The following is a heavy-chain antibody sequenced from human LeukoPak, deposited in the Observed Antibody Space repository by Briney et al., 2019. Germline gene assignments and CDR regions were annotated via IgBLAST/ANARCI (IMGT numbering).Heavy chain of an antibody. V-gene: IGHV5-51*01. Sequence: GESLKISCKGSGYSFTSYWIGWVRQMPGKGLEWMGIIYPGDSDTRYSPSFQGQVTISADKSISTAYLQWSSLKASDTAMYYCARLEGSGSSPYYYYYGMDVWGQGTTVTVSS. CDR2: IYPGDSDT. CDR3: ARLEGSGSSPYYYYYGMDV. D-gene: IGHD3-10*01. CDR1: GYSFTSYW. J-gene: IGHJ6*02.